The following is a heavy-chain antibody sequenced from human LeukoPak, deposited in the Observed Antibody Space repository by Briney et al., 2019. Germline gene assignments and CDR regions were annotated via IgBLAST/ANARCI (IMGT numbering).Heavy chain of an antibody. CDR3: ARDLYGDYLNWFDP. D-gene: IGHD4-17*01. CDR2: MYHSGSS. V-gene: IGHV4-38-2*02. CDR1: GYSISRGYY. J-gene: IGHJ5*02. Sequence: SETLSLTCAVSGYSISRGYYWGWIRQPPGKGLEWIGSMYHSGSSYYNPSLKSRITISLDTSKNQFSLELSSVTAADTAVYYCARDLYGDYLNWFDPWGQGTLVTVSS.